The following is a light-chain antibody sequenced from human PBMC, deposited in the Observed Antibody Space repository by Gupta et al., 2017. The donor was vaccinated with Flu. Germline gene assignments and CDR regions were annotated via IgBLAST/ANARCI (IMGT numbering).Light chain of an antibody. CDR2: EDR. CDR1: ALTKNY. Sequence: GQTARITCSGDALTKNYAYWYQQKSGQAPVLIIYEDRKRPSGIPERFSGSSSGTMATLTISGAQVEDEADYYCYSTDTSGNHRVFGGGTKLTVL. CDR3: YSTDTSGNHRV. V-gene: IGLV3-10*01. J-gene: IGLJ3*02.